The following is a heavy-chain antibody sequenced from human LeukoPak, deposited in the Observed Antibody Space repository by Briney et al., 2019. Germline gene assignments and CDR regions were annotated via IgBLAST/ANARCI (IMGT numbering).Heavy chain of an antibody. V-gene: IGHV3-30*02. D-gene: IGHD1-1*01. Sequence: PGGSLRLSCAASGFTFSSYGMHWVRQALAKDLERVAFIRYDGSNKYYADSVKGRFTISRDNSKNTLYLQMNSLRAEDTAVYYCAKDGNAGYAFDIWGQGTMVTVSS. CDR1: GFTFSSYG. CDR2: IRYDGSNK. CDR3: AKDGNAGYAFDI. J-gene: IGHJ3*02.